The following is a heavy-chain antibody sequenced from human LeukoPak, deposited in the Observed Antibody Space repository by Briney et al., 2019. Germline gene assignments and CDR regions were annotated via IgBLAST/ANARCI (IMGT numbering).Heavy chain of an antibody. CDR1: GASISAFH. CDR2: IYSSGST. V-gene: IGHV4-4*07. Sequence: SETLSLTCTVSGASISAFHWTWFRQPAGKGLEWIGLIYSSGSTLFNPSLKSRVAMSVDLTKNQLSLKLTSVTDADTAMYYCARKDGDYWGRGTLVTVS. CDR3: ARKDGDY. J-gene: IGHJ4*02.